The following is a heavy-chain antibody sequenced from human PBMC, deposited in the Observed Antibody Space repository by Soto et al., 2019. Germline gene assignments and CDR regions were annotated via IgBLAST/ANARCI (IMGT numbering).Heavy chain of an antibody. D-gene: IGHD5-12*01. V-gene: IGHV1-18*01. J-gene: IGHJ4*02. CDR3: ARALVSAILAAY. CDR1: GYSFTSYG. CDR2: ISTYNVNT. Sequence: QVQLVQSGAEVKKPGASVKVSCKTSGYSFTSYGISWVRQAPGQGLEWMGWISTYNVNTYYAQKIQGRVTMTTDTSTTTAYMEVRSLRSDDTAVYSCARALVSAILAAYWGQRPLVNVSP.